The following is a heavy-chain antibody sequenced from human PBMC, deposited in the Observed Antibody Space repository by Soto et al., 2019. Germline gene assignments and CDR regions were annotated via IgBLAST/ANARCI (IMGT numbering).Heavy chain of an antibody. CDR2: ISGSGGST. CDR1: GFTFSSYA. Sequence: GGSLRLSCAASGFTFSSYAMSWVRQAPGKGLEWVSAISGSGGSTYYADSVKGRFTISRDNSKNTLYLQMNSLRAEDTAVYYCAAVAVFLFFTVTTIRYYYYYGMDVWGQGTTVTVSS. V-gene: IGHV3-23*01. J-gene: IGHJ6*02. CDR3: AAVAVFLFFTVTTIRYYYYYGMDV. D-gene: IGHD4-4*01.